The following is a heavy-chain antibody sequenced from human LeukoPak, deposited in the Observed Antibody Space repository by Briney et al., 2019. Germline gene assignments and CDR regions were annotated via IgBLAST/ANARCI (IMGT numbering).Heavy chain of an antibody. CDR1: GFTFGSYW. V-gene: IGHV3-74*01. D-gene: IGHD2-2*01. CDR3: ARADYYCSSTSCGFDY. J-gene: IGHJ4*02. Sequence: GGSLRLSCAASGFTFGSYWMHWVRQAPGKGLVWVSRINSDGSSTSYADSVKGRFTIPRDNAKNTLYLQMNSLRAEDTAVYYCARADYYCSSTSCGFDYWGPGTLVTVSS. CDR2: INSDGSST.